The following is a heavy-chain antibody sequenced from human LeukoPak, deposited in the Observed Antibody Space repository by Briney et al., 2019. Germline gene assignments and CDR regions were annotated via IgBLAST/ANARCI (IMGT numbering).Heavy chain of an antibody. CDR2: IYYSGST. CDR1: GGSISSSSYY. Sequence: SETLSLTCTVSGGSISSSSYYWGWIRQPPGKGLEWIGSIYYSGSTYYNPSLKSRVTISVDTSKNQFSLKLSSVTAADTAVYYCARSSTPRGGDWNFDYWGQGTLVTVSS. D-gene: IGHD1-1*01. V-gene: IGHV4-39*07. J-gene: IGHJ4*02. CDR3: ARSSTPRGGDWNFDY.